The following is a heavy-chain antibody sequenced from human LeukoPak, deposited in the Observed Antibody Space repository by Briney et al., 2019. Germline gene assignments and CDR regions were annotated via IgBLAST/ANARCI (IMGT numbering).Heavy chain of an antibody. D-gene: IGHD5-24*01. CDR1: GYTFTSYG. J-gene: IGHJ6*02. CDR2: ISAYNGNT. V-gene: IGHV1-18*01. Sequence: ASVKVSCKASGYTFTSYGISWVRQAPGQGLEWMGWISAYNGNTNYAQKLQGRVTMTTDTSTSTAYMELSSLRSEDTAVYYCATVENPYYYYGMDVWGQGTTVTVSS. CDR3: ATVENPYYYYGMDV.